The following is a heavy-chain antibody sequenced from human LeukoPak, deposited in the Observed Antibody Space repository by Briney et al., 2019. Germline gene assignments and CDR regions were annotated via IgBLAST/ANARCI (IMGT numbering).Heavy chain of an antibody. Sequence: SETLSLTCAVYGGSFSGYYWSWIRQPPGKGLEWIGEISHSGSTNYNPSLKSRVTISVDTSKNQFSLKLSSVTAADTAVYYCARGSGYYDSSGQTWFDPWGQGTLVTVSS. J-gene: IGHJ5*02. CDR2: ISHSGST. V-gene: IGHV4-34*01. CDR1: GGSFSGYY. CDR3: ARGSGYYDSSGQTWFDP. D-gene: IGHD3-22*01.